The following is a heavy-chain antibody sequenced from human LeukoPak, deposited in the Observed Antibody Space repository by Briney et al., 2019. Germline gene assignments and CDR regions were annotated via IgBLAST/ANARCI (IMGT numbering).Heavy chain of an antibody. Sequence: GGSLRLSCTASGFIFSYYAMHWVRQAPGKGLEWVAIISYDGTDENFADSVEGRFTISRDNSMNTLYLQMNSLRHEDTAVYFCARGGVVTGTKYALEYWGQGTLVTVSS. CDR1: GFIFSYYA. CDR2: ISYDGTDE. J-gene: IGHJ4*02. V-gene: IGHV3-30*01. CDR3: ARGGVVTGTKYALEY. D-gene: IGHD1-7*01.